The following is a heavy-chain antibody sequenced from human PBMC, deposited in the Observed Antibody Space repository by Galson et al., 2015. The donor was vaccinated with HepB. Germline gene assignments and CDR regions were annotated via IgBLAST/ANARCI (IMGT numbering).Heavy chain of an antibody. V-gene: IGHV1-69*13. CDR3: ARGLVVVPAASIDAFDI. CDR1: GGTFSSYA. Sequence: SVKVSCKASGGTFSSYAISWVRQAPGQGLEWMGGIIPIFGTANYAQKFQGRVTITADESTSTAYMELSSLRSEDTAVYYCARGLVVVPAASIDAFDIWGQGTMVTVSS. J-gene: IGHJ3*02. CDR2: IIPIFGTA. D-gene: IGHD2-2*01.